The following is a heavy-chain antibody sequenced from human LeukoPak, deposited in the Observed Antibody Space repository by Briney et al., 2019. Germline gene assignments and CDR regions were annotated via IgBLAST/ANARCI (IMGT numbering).Heavy chain of an antibody. D-gene: IGHD2-15*01. CDR1: GYTFTSYY. V-gene: IGHV1-46*01. CDR2: IDPSGGST. Sequence: ASVKVSCKASGYTFTSYYIVWVRQAPGQGLEWMGRIDPSGGSTSYAQKFQGRVTMTRGTSTSTVYMELSSLIPEDTAVYYCARNSGSGFDYWGQGTLVTVSS. J-gene: IGHJ4*02. CDR3: ARNSGSGFDY.